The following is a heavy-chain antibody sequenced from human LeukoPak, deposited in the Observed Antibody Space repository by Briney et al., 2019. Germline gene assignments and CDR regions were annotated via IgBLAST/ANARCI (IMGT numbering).Heavy chain of an antibody. D-gene: IGHD7-27*01. CDR1: GGSISTYY. Sequence: SETLSLTCTVSGGSISTYYWTWIRQPPGKGLEWIGYIYFSGSTNYNPSLKGRVTISVDTSKNQFSLNLTSVTAADTAVYCARGGKGFPLGLRFEYWGQGILVTVSS. CDR3: ARGGKGFPLGLRFEY. J-gene: IGHJ4*02. V-gene: IGHV4-59*01. CDR2: IYFSGST.